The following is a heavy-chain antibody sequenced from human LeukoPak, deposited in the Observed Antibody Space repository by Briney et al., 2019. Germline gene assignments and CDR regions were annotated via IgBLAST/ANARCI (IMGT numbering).Heavy chain of an antibody. D-gene: IGHD6-19*01. V-gene: IGHV4-39*07. Sequence: SETLSLTCSVSGGSISSSSFYWSWIRQPPGKGLEWIGEINHSGSTNYNPSLKSRVTISVDTSKNQFSLKLSSVTAADTAVYYCARSKLYSSGWYPDYWGQGTLVTVSS. CDR1: GGSISSSSFY. J-gene: IGHJ4*02. CDR2: INHSGST. CDR3: ARSKLYSSGWYPDY.